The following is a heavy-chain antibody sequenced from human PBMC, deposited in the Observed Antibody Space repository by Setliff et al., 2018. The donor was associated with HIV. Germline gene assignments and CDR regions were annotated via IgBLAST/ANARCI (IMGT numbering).Heavy chain of an antibody. V-gene: IGHV3-23*01. CDR3: AKERSSGWPFDY. CDR2: ISGNRRRT. CDR1: GFTFSSYA. Sequence: GGSLRLSCAASGFTFSSYAMSWVRQAPGKGLEWVSGISGNRRRTHYADSVKGRFTISRDNSKNTLYLQMNSLRAEDTAVYYCAKERSSGWPFDYWGQGTLVTVS. J-gene: IGHJ4*02. D-gene: IGHD6-19*01.